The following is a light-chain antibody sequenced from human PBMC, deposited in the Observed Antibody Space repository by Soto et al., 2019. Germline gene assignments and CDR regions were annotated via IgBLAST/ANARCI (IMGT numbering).Light chain of an antibody. V-gene: IGLV4-69*01. J-gene: IGLJ2*01. CDR3: QTWDTGIRV. Sequence: QPVLTQSPSASASLGASVKLTCTLSIGHSSYAIAWHQQQPEKGPRYLMKLNGDGSHDKGDGIPDRFSGSSSGAERYLTISSLQSEDEADYYCQTWDTGIRVFGGGTKLTVL. CDR1: IGHSSYA. CDR2: LNGDGSH.